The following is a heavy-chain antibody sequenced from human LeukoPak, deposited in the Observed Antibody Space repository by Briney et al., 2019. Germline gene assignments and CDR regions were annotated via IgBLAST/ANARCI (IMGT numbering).Heavy chain of an antibody. Sequence: SETLSLTCTVSGASISNSNYYWGWIRQPPRKGLEWLGSIYYTGSSYSSPSLKSRVTLSVDTSNNQFSLSLTSVTAADTAMYYCAKRGYTYSAYYFDDWGQGTLVTVSS. J-gene: IGHJ4*02. V-gene: IGHV4-39*01. CDR2: IYYTGSS. CDR3: AKRGYTYSAYYFDD. CDR1: GASISNSNYY. D-gene: IGHD5-18*01.